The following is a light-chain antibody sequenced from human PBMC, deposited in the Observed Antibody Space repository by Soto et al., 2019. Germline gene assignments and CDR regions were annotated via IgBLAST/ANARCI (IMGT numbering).Light chain of an antibody. J-gene: IGKJ1*01. CDR1: QNLRSS. Sequence: VMTQSPATLSVSPGERATLSCRASQNLRSSLAWYQQKPGQAPRLRIYGASTRATVIPARFSGSGSGTEFTLTISSLQSEDLAVYVFQQYNIWPHTFGQRTKVEIK. CDR2: GAS. V-gene: IGKV3-15*01. CDR3: QQYNIWPHT.